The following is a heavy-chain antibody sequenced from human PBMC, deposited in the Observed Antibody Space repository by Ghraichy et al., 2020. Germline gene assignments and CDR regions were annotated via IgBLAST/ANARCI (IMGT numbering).Heavy chain of an antibody. CDR1: GFTFSSYG. Sequence: GGSLRLSCAASGFTFSSYGMHWVRQAPGKGLEWVAVIWYDGSNKYYADSVKGRFTISRDNSKNTLYLQMNSLRAEDTAVYYCARNFRCSSTSCYFTDPIYYYYYYGMDVWGQGTTVTVSS. V-gene: IGHV3-33*01. CDR2: IWYDGSNK. J-gene: IGHJ6*02. D-gene: IGHD2-2*01. CDR3: ARNFRCSSTSCYFTDPIYYYYYYGMDV.